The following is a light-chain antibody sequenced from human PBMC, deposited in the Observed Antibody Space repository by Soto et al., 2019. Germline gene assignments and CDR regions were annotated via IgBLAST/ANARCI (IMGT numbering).Light chain of an antibody. CDR2: GAS. Sequence: DTQMTQSPSSLSASVGDRVTITCQASQDIRKYLSWYQQKPGKAPKLLIYGASYLETGVPSRFSGSGYGTDFTFTISSLQPEDIATYYCQHYDHLPPFTFGPGTKVAIK. V-gene: IGKV1-33*01. CDR1: QDIRKY. CDR3: QHYDHLPPFT. J-gene: IGKJ3*01.